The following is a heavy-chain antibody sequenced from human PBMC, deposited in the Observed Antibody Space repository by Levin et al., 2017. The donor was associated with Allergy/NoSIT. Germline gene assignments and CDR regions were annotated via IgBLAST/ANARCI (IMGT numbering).Heavy chain of an antibody. Sequence: GGSLRLSCAASGFTVSSNYMSWVRQAPGKGLEWVSVIYSGGSTYYADSVKGRFTISRDNSKNTLYLQMNSLRAEDTAVYYCARDTYDSSGRPDYWGQGTLVTVSS. CDR1: GFTVSSNY. J-gene: IGHJ4*02. D-gene: IGHD3-22*01. CDR3: ARDTYDSSGRPDY. V-gene: IGHV3-66*01. CDR2: IYSGGST.